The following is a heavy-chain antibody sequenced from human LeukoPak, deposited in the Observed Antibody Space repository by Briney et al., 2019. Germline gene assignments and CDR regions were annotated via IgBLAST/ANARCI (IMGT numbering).Heavy chain of an antibody. CDR1: GYSISSGYY. J-gene: IGHJ4*02. Sequence: PSETLSLTCTVSGYSISSGYYWGWIRQPPGKGLVWIGSIYHSGSTYYNPSLKSRVTISVDTSKNQFSLKLSSVTAADTAVYYCARLSWRSDYWGQGTLVTVSS. CDR3: ARLSWRSDY. CDR2: IYHSGST. V-gene: IGHV4-38-2*02.